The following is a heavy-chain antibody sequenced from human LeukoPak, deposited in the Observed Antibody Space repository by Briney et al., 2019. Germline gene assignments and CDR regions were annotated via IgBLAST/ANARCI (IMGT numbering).Heavy chain of an antibody. Sequence: PSETLSLTCTVSGGSMTSYYWNWIRQPPGKGLEWIGFIFYSGSTNYNPSLKSRVTISVDTSKSQFSLKLSSVTAADTAVYYCARQVWDYYGSYHLDYWGQGTLVTVSS. CDR1: GGSMTSYY. J-gene: IGHJ4*02. V-gene: IGHV4-59*08. CDR2: IFYSGST. D-gene: IGHD3-10*01. CDR3: ARQVWDYYGSYHLDY.